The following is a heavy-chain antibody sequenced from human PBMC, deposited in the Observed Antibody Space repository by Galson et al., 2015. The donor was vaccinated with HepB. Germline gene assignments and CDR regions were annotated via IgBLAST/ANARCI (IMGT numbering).Heavy chain of an antibody. D-gene: IGHD6-13*01. J-gene: IGHJ2*01. V-gene: IGHV2-5*01. CDR2: IYWNDDK. CDR1: GFSLSTSGVG. CDR3: ARAPGIAAAGTVYWYFDL. Sequence: PALVKPTQTLTLTCTFSGFSLSTSGVGVGWIRQPPGKALEWLALIYWNDDKRYSPSLKSRLTITKDTSKNQVVLTMTNMDPVDTATYYCARAPGIAAAGTVYWYFDLWGRGTLVTVSS.